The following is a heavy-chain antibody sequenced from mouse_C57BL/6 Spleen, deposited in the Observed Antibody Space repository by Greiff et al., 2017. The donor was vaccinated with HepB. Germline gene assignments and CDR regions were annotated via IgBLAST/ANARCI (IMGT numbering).Heavy chain of an antibody. CDR3: ARNYGSNYEYAMDY. J-gene: IGHJ4*01. V-gene: IGHV14-2*01. CDR1: GFNIKDYY. CDR2: IDPEDGET. D-gene: IGHD1-1*01. Sequence: EVKLMESGAELVKPGASVKLSCTASGFNIKDYYMHWVKQRTEQGLEWIGRIDPEDGETKYAPKFQGKATITADTSSNTAYLQLSSLTSEDTAVYYCARNYGSNYEYAMDYWGQGTSVTVSS.